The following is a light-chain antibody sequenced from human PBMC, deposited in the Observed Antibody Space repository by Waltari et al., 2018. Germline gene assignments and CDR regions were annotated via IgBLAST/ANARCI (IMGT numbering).Light chain of an antibody. J-gene: IGKJ5*01. CDR1: ESVSCY. V-gene: IGKV3-11*01. CDR2: DAS. Sequence: EIELTQSPATLSLSPGDRATLSCRANESVSCYLAWYQQKPGQAPRLLIYDASNTAAGIPARFSGSGYGTDFTLTSSSLEPEDFAIYYCQQRTNWVTTFGQGTRLDIK. CDR3: QQRTNWVTT.